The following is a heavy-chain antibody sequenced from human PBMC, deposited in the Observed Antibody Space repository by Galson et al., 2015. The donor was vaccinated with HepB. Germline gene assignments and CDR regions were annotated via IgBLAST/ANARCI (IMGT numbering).Heavy chain of an antibody. Sequence: SCKASGGTFSSYAINWVRQAPGQGLEWMGGIIPIFGTANYAQKFQGRVTITADESTSTAYMELSSLRSEDTAVYYCAGGLGDYYYDSSGSPMDVWGQGTTVTVSS. J-gene: IGHJ6*02. D-gene: IGHD3-22*01. CDR3: AGGLGDYYYDSSGSPMDV. CDR2: IIPIFGTA. V-gene: IGHV1-69*01. CDR1: GGTFSSYA.